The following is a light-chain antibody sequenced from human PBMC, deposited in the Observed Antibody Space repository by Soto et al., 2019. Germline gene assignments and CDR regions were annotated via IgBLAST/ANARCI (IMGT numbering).Light chain of an antibody. J-gene: IGLJ1*01. CDR3: SSYRRGSTYV. CDR1: NSDVGGYNY. V-gene: IGLV2-14*01. CDR2: DVT. Sequence: QSALTQPPSLLQSPGQSITVSCTKNNSDVGGYNYVSWYQQHPGKAPRLMIYDVTNRPSGVSNRFSGSKSGNTASLTISGLQAEDEADYYCSSYRRGSTYVFGTGTKATVL.